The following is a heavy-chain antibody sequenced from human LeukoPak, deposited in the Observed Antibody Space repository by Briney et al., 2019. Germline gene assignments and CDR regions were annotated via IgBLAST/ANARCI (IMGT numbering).Heavy chain of an antibody. CDR3: ARDGHSSGYQYFDY. D-gene: IGHD3-22*01. V-gene: IGHV3-66*01. Sequence: GSLRLSCTASGFTVSRNYMSWVRQAPGKGLEWVSVIYSGGSTYYADSVKGRFIISRDNSKNTLYLQVNSLRAEDTAVYYCARDGHSSGYQYFDYWGQGTLVTVSS. J-gene: IGHJ4*02. CDR1: GFTVSRNY. CDR2: IYSGGST.